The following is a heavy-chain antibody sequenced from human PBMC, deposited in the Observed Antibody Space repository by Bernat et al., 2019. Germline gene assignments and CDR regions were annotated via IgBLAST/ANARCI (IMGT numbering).Heavy chain of an antibody. V-gene: IGHV3-9*01. Sequence: EVQLVESGGGLVQPGRSLRLSCAASGFTFDDYAMHWVRQAPGKGLEWVSGISWNSGSIGYADSVKGRFTISRDNAKNSLYLQMNSLRAEDTALYYCAKAGQLAQEGLGWFDPWGQGTLVTVSS. D-gene: IGHD6-6*01. CDR2: ISWNSGSI. CDR1: GFTFDDYA. J-gene: IGHJ5*02. CDR3: AKAGQLAQEGLGWFDP.